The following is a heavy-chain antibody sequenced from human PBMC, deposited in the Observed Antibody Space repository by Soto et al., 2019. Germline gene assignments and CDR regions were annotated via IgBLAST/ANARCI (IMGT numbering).Heavy chain of an antibody. D-gene: IGHD6-19*01. J-gene: IGHJ6*02. CDR1: GGTFSSYA. CDR3: ARAGSEQWLDGYYYGMDV. Sequence: GASVKVSCKASGGTFSSYAISWVRQAPGQGLEWMGGIIPIFGTANYAQKFQGRVTITADKSTSPAYMELSSLRSEDTAVYYCARAGSEQWLDGYYYGMDVWGQGTTVTVSS. V-gene: IGHV1-69*06. CDR2: IIPIFGTA.